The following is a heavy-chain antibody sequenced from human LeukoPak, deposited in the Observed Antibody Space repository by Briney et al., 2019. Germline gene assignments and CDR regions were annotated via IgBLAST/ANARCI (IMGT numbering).Heavy chain of an antibody. CDR3: ARDDSPSYGGYGIVSRYYYGMDV. CDR1: GGSMSSYY. Sequence: NPSETLSLTCTVSGGSMSSYYWSWIRQPPGKGLEWIGWIYNSGITNYNPSLKSRVTISVDTSKNQFSLKLSSVTAADTAVYYCARDDSPSYGGYGIVSRYYYGMDVWGQGTTVTVSS. CDR2: IYNSGIT. J-gene: IGHJ6*02. D-gene: IGHD5-12*01. V-gene: IGHV4-59*12.